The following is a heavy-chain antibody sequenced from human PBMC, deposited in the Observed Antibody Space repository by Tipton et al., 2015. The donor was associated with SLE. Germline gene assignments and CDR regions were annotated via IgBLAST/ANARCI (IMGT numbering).Heavy chain of an antibody. V-gene: IGHV5-51*03. Sequence: QLVQSGAEVKKPGESLKISCKGSGYIFTSYWIAWVRQMPGKGLEWMGIIYPGDSDTRYSPCLQDQVTISISVDKSITPAYLQLSSLEASDTAMYYCARLRDVEGGSEGVYVDSWGQGTLFTDAS. CDR1: GYIFTSYW. J-gene: IGHJ4*02. CDR3: ARLRDVEGGSEGVYVDS. CDR2: IYPGDSDT. D-gene: IGHD1-26*01.